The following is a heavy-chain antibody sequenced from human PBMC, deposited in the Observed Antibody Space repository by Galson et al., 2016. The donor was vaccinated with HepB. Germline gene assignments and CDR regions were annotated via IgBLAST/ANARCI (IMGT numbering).Heavy chain of an antibody. CDR3: AKAVGGSSVSLPDY. D-gene: IGHD1-26*01. J-gene: IGHJ4*02. CDR2: ITGSGGST. CDR1: GFTFSNYA. V-gene: IGHV3-23*01. Sequence: SLRLSCAASGFTFSNYAVSWVRQAPGKGLEWVSLITGSGGSTYYADSVKGRFTISRDNSRNTLYLQMKSLRPDDTAVYYCAKAVGGSSVSLPDYRGQGALVTVSS.